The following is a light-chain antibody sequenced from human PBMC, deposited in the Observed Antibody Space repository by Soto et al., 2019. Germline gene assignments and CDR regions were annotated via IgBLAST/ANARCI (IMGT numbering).Light chain of an antibody. V-gene: IGLV2-14*01. CDR3: SSYTSSSTPDV. J-gene: IGLJ1*01. CDR2: DVS. Sequence: QSALTQPASVSGSPGQSITISCTGTSSDVGGYNYVSWYQQHPGKAPKLRIYDVSNRPSGVSNRFSGSKSGNTASLTISGLQAEDEADYYCSSYTSSSTPDVFGTGTKLTVL. CDR1: SSDVGGYNY.